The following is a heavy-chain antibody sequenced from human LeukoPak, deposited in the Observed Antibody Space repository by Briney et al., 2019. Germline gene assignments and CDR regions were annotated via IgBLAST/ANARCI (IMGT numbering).Heavy chain of an antibody. J-gene: IGHJ4*02. D-gene: IGHD5-24*01. CDR1: GGSISTYY. CDR2: IYYSGST. V-gene: IGHV4-59*01. Sequence: PSETLSLTCTVSGGSISTYYWSWIRQPPGKGLEWIGYIYYSGSTNYNPSLKSRVTISVDTSKNQFSLRLSSVTAADTAVYYCARGRGYNWPLIEYWGQGTLVTVSS. CDR3: ARGRGYNWPLIEY.